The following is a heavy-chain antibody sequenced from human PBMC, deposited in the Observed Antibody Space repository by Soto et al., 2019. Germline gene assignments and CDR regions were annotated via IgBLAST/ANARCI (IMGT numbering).Heavy chain of an antibody. D-gene: IGHD4-17*01. CDR1: VGSLKSGGYY. CDR2: IYYTGST. J-gene: IGHJ4*02. Sequence: NPSETLSLTCTVSVGSLKSGGYYWSWIRQHPGRGLEWIGYIYYTGSTNYNPSLKSRVTISVDTSKNQFSLKLSSVTAADTAVYYCARAQLIEYGDYVGVGFFDYWGQGTLVTVSS. CDR3: ARAQLIEYGDYVGVGFFDY. V-gene: IGHV4-61*08.